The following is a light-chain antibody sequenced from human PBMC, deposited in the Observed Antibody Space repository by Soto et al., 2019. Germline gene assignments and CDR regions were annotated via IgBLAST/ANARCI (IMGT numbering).Light chain of an antibody. Sequence: EIVVMQSPGTLSLSPGERATLSCRASQTMTRAYVAWYQQKPGQAPRLLIYAASYRATGISDKFSGSGSGTDFSLTISRLEPENSAVYYCHQYHSPPQTFGQGTKVDIK. CDR1: QTMTRAY. J-gene: IGKJ2*01. CDR2: AAS. CDR3: HQYHSPPQT. V-gene: IGKV3-20*01.